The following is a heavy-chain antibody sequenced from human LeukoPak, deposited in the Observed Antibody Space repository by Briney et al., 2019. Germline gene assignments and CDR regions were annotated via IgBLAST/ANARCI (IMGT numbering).Heavy chain of an antibody. CDR3: ARGDGAGSYYNWFDP. CDR2: INHSGST. J-gene: IGHJ5*02. V-gene: IGHV4-34*01. CDR1: GGSFNGYY. D-gene: IGHD3-10*01. Sequence: PSETLSITCAVYGGSFNGYYWSWLRQPHGTGLEWIGEINHSGSTNYNPYLKRRVIISVATSKNQFSLKLSSVSAADTAVYFCARGDGAGSYYNWFDPWGQGTLVTVSS.